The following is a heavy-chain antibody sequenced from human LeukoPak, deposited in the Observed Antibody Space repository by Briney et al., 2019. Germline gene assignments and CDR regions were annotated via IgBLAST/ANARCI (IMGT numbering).Heavy chain of an antibody. CDR3: ARMGAIAGASANPDY. CDR1: GGSISSYY. V-gene: IGHV4-4*07. D-gene: IGHD4/OR15-4a*01. Sequence: SETLSLTCTVSGGSISSYYWSWIRQPAGKGLEWIGRIYISGTTIYNPSLRSRVTMSLDTSKNQFSLKLSSVTTADTAVYYCARMGAIAGASANPDYWGQGTLVSVSS. J-gene: IGHJ4*02. CDR2: IYISGTT.